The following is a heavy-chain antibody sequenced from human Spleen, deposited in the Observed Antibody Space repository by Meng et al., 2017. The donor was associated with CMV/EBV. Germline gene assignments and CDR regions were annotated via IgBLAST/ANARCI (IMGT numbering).Heavy chain of an antibody. J-gene: IGHJ6*02. CDR1: GYTFTDYG. CDR2: ISAHTGNT. Sequence: ASVKVSCKTSGYTFTDYGFSWVRQAPGQGLEWMGWISAHTGNTKYAQVLQGRATMSTDTTTNIAYLELRSLRFDDTAVYYCARMGTVSAMVHRYSDGMDVWGQGTTVTVSS. V-gene: IGHV1-18*01. D-gene: IGHD3-10*01. CDR3: ARMGTVSAMVHRYSDGMDV.